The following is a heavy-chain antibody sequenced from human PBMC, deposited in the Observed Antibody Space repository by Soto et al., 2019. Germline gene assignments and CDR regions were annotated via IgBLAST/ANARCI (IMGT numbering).Heavy chain of an antibody. CDR1: GLTFSSYA. CDR3: AKDHTLAYCGGDCYSDY. Sequence: GGSLRLSCAASGLTFSSYAMSWVRQAPGKGLEWVSAISGSGGSTYYADSVKGRFTISRDNSKNTLYLQMNSLRAEDTAVYYCAKDHTLAYCGGDCYSDYWGQGTLVTVSS. V-gene: IGHV3-23*01. J-gene: IGHJ4*02. CDR2: ISGSGGST. D-gene: IGHD2-21*02.